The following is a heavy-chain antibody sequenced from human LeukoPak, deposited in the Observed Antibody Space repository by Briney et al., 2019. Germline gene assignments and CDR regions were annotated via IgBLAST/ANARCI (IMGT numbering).Heavy chain of an antibody. D-gene: IGHD1-1*01. CDR1: GFTFSSYG. CDR2: ISYDGSNK. CDR3: AKAVRTEVYNDAFDI. Sequence: GRSLRLSCAASGFTFSSYGMHWVRQAPGKGLEWVAVISYDGSNKYYADSMKGRFTISRDNSKNTLYLQMNSLRAEDTAVYYCAKAVRTEVYNDAFDIWGQGTMVTVSS. V-gene: IGHV3-30*18. J-gene: IGHJ3*02.